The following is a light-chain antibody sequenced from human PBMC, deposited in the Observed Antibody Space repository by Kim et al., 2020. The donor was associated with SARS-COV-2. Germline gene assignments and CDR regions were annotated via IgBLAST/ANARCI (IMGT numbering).Light chain of an antibody. Sequence: VSVARGQTATITCGGKNIGDRTVHWYQQKPGQAHVLVIYRDRSRPSGIPERFSGSNSGNTATLTISRAQAGDEADYYCQVWDSGVVFGGGTQLTVL. CDR1: NIGDRT. V-gene: IGLV3-9*01. CDR3: QVWDSGVV. CDR2: RDR. J-gene: IGLJ2*01.